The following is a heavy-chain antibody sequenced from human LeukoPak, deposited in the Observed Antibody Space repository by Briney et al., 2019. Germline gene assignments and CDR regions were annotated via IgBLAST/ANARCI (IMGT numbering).Heavy chain of an antibody. CDR1: GGSFSPYY. CDR2: IYYSGGT. V-gene: IGHV4-59*12. CDR3: AREHYYDSSGYYYYYYYMDV. J-gene: IGHJ6*03. D-gene: IGHD3-22*01. Sequence: SETLSLTCTVSGGSFSPYYRSWIRRPPGKGLEWIGYIYYSGGTNYNPSLKSRVTISVATSKNQFSLKLSSVTAADTAVYYCAREHYYDSSGYYYYYYYMDVWGKGTTVTISS.